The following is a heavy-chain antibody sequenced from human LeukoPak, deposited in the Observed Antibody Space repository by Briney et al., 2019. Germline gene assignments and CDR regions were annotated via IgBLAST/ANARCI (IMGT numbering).Heavy chain of an antibody. D-gene: IGHD5-12*01. CDR3: ARGPSGYYYFED. J-gene: IGHJ4*02. CDR1: GFSFGTYG. CDR2: INRNGIST. Sequence: PGGSLRLSCAASGFSFGTYGMTWVRQVPGKGLEWVSGINRNGISTLYADSVMGRFTISRDNAKNSLYLQMNSLRAEDTALHYCARGPSGYYYFEDWGQGTLVTVSS. V-gene: IGHV3-20*04.